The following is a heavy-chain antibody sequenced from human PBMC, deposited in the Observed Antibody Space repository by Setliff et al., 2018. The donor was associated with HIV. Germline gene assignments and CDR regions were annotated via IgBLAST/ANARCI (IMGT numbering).Heavy chain of an antibody. J-gene: IGHJ4*02. CDR1: GGSFSGYH. V-gene: IGHV4-34*01. Sequence: PSETLSLTCAVCGGSFSGYHWTWIRQPPGKGLEWIGEVNHGGGTNYNPSLKRRVSILVDTSKNQFSLRLTSATAADTAVYYCARGYGGGYYFDYWGQGTLVTVSS. CDR2: VNHGGGT. CDR3: ARGYGGGYYFDY. D-gene: IGHD2-15*01.